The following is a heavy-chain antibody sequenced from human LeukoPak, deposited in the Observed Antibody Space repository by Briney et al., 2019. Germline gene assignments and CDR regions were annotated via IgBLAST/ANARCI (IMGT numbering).Heavy chain of an antibody. J-gene: IGHJ4*02. D-gene: IGHD5-18*01. CDR2: INHSGST. V-gene: IGHV4-34*01. CDR3: ARGPHTARLLL. CDR1: GGSFSGYY. Sequence: SETLSLTCAVYGGSFSGYYWSWIRQPPGKGLEWIGEINHSGSTNYNPSLKSRVTISVDTSKNQFSLKLSSVTAADTAVYYCARGPHTARLLLWGQGTLVTVSS.